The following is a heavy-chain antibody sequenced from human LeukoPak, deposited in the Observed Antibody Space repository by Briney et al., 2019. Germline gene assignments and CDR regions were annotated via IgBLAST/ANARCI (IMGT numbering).Heavy chain of an antibody. D-gene: IGHD3-9*01. CDR1: GFTFSSYG. J-gene: IGHJ4*02. CDR2: IWYDGSNK. V-gene: IGHV3-33*01. CDR3: ARSDILTGFDDLDY. Sequence: PGGSLRLSCAASGFTFSSYGMHWVRQAPGKGLEWVAVIWYDGSNKYYADSVKGRFTISRDNSKNTLYLQMNSLRAEDTAVYYCARSDILTGFDDLDYWGQGTLVTVSS.